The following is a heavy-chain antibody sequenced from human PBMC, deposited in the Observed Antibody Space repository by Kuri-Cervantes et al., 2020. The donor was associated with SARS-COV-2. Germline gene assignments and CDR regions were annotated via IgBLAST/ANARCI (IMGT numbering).Heavy chain of an antibody. V-gene: IGHV4-34*01. CDR3: ATRPELEGATNGY. CDR2: INHSGST. Sequence: GSLRLSCAVYGGSFSGYYWSWIRQPPGKGLEWIGEINHSGSTNYNPSLKSRVTISVDTSKNQFSLKLSSVTAADTAVYYCATRPELEGATNGYWGQGTLVTVSS. CDR1: GGSFSGYY. J-gene: IGHJ4*02. D-gene: IGHD1-26*01.